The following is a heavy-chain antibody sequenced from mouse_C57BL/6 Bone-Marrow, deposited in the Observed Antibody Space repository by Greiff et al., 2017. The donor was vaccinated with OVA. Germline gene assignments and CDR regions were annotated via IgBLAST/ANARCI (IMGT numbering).Heavy chain of an antibody. CDR2: IYPRDGST. CDR1: GYTFTSYD. J-gene: IGHJ1*03. V-gene: IGHV1-85*01. CDR3: ARDGDYGSSYWYFDV. D-gene: IGHD1-1*01. Sequence: QVQLKQSGPELVKPGASVKLSCKASGYTFTSYDINWVKQRPGQGLEWIGWIYPRDGSTKYNEKFKGKATLTVDTSSSTAYMELHSLTSEDSAVYFCARDGDYGSSYWYFDVWGTGTTVTVSS.